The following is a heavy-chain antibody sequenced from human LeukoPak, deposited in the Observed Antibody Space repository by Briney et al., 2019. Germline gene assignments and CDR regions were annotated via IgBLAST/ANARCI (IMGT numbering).Heavy chain of an antibody. CDR3: ARRFYYDSSSDFDS. Sequence: GGSLRLSCAASGFTFSNHWMSWVRQAPGKGLEWVANLDQDGSEIYYVDSVKGRFTISRDNAKNSLYLQMNSLRAEDTAVYYCARRFYYDSSSDFDSWGQGTLVTVSS. CDR1: GFTFSNHW. CDR2: LDQDGSEI. D-gene: IGHD3-22*01. V-gene: IGHV3-7*01. J-gene: IGHJ4*02.